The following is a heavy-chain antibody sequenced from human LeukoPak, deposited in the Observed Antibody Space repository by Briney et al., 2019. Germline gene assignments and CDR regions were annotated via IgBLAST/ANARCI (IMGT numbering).Heavy chain of an antibody. CDR3: ARAGFYYGSGSYYLYWFDP. CDR2: IYYSGST. V-gene: IGHV4-30-4*01. CDR1: GGSISSGDYY. Sequence: SETLSLTCTVSGGSISSGDYYWSWIRQPPGKGLEWIGYIYYSGSTYYNPSLKSRVTISVDTSKNQFSLKLSSVTAADTAVYYCARAGFYYGSGSYYLYWFDPWGQGTLVTVSS. D-gene: IGHD3-10*01. J-gene: IGHJ5*02.